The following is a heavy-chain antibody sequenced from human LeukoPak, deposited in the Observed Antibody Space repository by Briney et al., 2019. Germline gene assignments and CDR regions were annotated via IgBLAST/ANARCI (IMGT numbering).Heavy chain of an antibody. CDR2: IIPIFGTA. J-gene: IGHJ6*03. V-gene: IGHV1-69*13. D-gene: IGHD5-12*01. CDR3: ASSRYSGYKYYYYYYMDV. Sequence: GASVKVSCKASGGTFSSYAISWVRQAPGQGLEWMGGIIPIFGTANYAQKFQGRVTITADESTSTAYMELSSLRSEDTAVYYCASSRYSGYKYYYYYYMDVWGKGTTVTISS. CDR1: GGTFSSYA.